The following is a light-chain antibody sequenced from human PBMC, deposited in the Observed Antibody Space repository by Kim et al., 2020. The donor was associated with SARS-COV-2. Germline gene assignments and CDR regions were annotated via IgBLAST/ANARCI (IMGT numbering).Light chain of an antibody. CDR3: QQRSNWPPYT. J-gene: IGKJ2*01. CDR2: DAS. Sequence: LSPGERATLSCRASQGVSSFLAWYQQKPGQAPRLLIYDASNRATGIPARFSGSGSGTGFTLTISSLEPEDFAVYYCQQRSNWPPYTFGQGTKLEIK. V-gene: IGKV3-11*01. CDR1: QGVSSF.